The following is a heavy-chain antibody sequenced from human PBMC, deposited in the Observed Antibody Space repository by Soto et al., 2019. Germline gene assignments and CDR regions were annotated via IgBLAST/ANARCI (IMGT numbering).Heavy chain of an antibody. V-gene: IGHV4-30-4*08. CDR1: GGALSSGDYY. CDR3: ARGSGYDFRSGPTNALDI. D-gene: IGHD3-3*01. J-gene: IGHJ3*02. Sequence: SETPSLTCTVSGGALSSGDYYWSWIRQPPGKGLEWIGYIFYSVNTYYNPSLKSRVSTSVDTSKNQLSLKLSSVTAADTAVYYCARGSGYDFRSGPTNALDIWGQGTMVTVSS. CDR2: IFYSVNT.